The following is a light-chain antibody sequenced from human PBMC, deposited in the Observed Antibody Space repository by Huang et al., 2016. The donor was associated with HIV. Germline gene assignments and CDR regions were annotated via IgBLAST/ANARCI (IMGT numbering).Light chain of an antibody. Sequence: DIQMTQSPSSLSASVGDRVTITCRASQSISRNLNGYQQQTGEAPKLLIYAASILQSGVPSRFSGSGSGTDFTLTISSLQPEDFATYYCQQSYSTPPDTFGQGTKLEIK. V-gene: IGKV1-39*01. CDR1: QSISRN. J-gene: IGKJ2*01. CDR2: AAS. CDR3: QQSYSTPPDT.